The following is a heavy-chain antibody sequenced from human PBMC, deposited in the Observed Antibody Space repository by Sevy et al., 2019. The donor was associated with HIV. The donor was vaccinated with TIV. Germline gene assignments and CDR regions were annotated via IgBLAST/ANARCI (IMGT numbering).Heavy chain of an antibody. CDR2: INSDGSST. Sequence: GGSLRLSCVASGFTFDSHWMHWVRQAPGKGLVWVSRINSDGSSTPYADSVKGRFTISRDNAKNTLYLQLNRLGAEDTAVYYCTRGDPIVPPAGYYYHMDVWGKGTTVTVSS. V-gene: IGHV3-74*01. J-gene: IGHJ6*03. CDR1: GFTFDSHW. D-gene: IGHD1-26*01. CDR3: TRGDPIVPPAGYYYHMDV.